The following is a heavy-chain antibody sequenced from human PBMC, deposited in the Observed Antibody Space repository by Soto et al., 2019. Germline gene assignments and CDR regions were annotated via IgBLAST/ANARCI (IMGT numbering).Heavy chain of an antibody. CDR2: VHYNGGT. D-gene: IGHD2-2*02. V-gene: IGHV4-59*11. CDR3: ARLAPSTPAAIVDH. Sequence: PSETLSLTCTVSGGSISGHYWNWIRQTPGKGLEWIGYVHYNGGTDYNPSLKSRVTISVDTSKKQFSLKLTSVIAADTAVYYCARLAPSTPAAIVDHWGQGTLVTVSS. CDR1: GGSISGHY. J-gene: IGHJ4*02.